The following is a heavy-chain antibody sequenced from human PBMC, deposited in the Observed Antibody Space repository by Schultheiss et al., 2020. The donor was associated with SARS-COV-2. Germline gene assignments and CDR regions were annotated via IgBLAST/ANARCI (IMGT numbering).Heavy chain of an antibody. CDR2: ISSNGGST. CDR3: AKMRGYHDLLTGLDY. V-gene: IGHV3-64*04. CDR1: GFTFSSYA. D-gene: IGHD3-9*01. J-gene: IGHJ4*02. Sequence: GESLKISCSASGFTFSSYAMHWVRQAPGKGLEYVSAISSNGGSTYYADSVKGRFTISRDNSKNTLYVQMNSLRAEDTAVYYCAKMRGYHDLLTGLDYWGQGTPVTVSS.